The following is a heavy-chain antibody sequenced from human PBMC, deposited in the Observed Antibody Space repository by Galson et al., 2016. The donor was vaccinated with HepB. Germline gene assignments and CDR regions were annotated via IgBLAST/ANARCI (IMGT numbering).Heavy chain of an antibody. CDR2: INHSGAT. Sequence: SETLSLTCAVYGGSFSDYYWSWIRQPPGKGLEWVGEINHSGATNYNPSLKSRVTISVDTSKNHFSLKLSSVTAADTAVYYCATTSLYHWNEYGVDFWGQGTLVTVSS. CDR1: GGSFSDYY. J-gene: IGHJ4*02. CDR3: ATTSLYHWNEYGVDF. D-gene: IGHD3-16*02. V-gene: IGHV4-34*01.